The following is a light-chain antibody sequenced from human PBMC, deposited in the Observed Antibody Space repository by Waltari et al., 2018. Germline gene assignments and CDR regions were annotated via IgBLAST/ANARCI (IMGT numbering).Light chain of an antibody. CDR2: VAS. V-gene: IGKV3-20*01. J-gene: IGKJ1*01. Sequence: EIVLTQSPGSLSSSPGERVTLSCRASQSVSRALVWYQQKPGQAPRLLIFVASNRATGIPDRFSGSGSETDFSLTISRLEPEDFAVYYCQHYVRLPATFGRGTKVEIK. CDR1: QSVSRA. CDR3: QHYVRLPAT.